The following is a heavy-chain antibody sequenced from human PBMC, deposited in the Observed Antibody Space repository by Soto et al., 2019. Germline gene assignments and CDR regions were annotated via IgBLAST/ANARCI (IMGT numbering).Heavy chain of an antibody. V-gene: IGHV1-8*01. CDR1: GYTFTSYD. Sequence: QVQLVQSGAEVKKPGASVKVSCKASGYTFTSYDINWVRQAPGQGREWMGWMNPNSGNPGYAQKFQGRVTLTRNTSISTAYMELSSLRSEDTAVYYCASPERNYDLGRGYSCDIWGQGTMVTVSS. J-gene: IGHJ3*02. CDR2: MNPNSGNP. D-gene: IGHD3-3*01. CDR3: ASPERNYDLGRGYSCDI.